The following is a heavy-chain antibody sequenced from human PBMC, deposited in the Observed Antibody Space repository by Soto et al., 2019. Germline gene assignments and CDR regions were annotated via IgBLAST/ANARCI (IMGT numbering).Heavy chain of an antibody. CDR3: ARPNCSSTSCRAYYYGMDV. V-gene: IGHV5-10-1*01. CDR1: GYSFTSYW. Sequence: GESLKISCKGSGYSFTSYWISWVRQMPGKGLEWMGRIDPSDSYTNYSPSFQGHVTISADKSISTAYLQWSSLKASDTAMYYCARPNCSSTSCRAYYYGMDVWGQGTTVTV. CDR2: IDPSDSYT. D-gene: IGHD2-2*01. J-gene: IGHJ6*02.